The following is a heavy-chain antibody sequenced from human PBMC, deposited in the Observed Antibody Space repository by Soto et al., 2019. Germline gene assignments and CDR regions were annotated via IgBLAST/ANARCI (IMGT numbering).Heavy chain of an antibody. CDR2: ISGRGGNT. Sequence: EVQLLESGGGLVQPGGSLRLSCAASGFTFSDYAMSWVRQSPGTGLQWVSAISGRGGNTYYLDSVKGRFIISRDNSKNTLSLQMTSLRAADTSVYYCATELTAIGAFDIWCHGTMVTVSS. V-gene: IGHV3-23*01. J-gene: IGHJ3*02. CDR3: ATELTAIGAFDI. CDR1: GFTFSDYA. D-gene: IGHD2-21*02.